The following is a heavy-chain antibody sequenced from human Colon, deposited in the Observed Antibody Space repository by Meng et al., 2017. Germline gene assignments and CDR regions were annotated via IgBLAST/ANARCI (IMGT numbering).Heavy chain of an antibody. CDR2: ISERGDYK. V-gene: IGHV3-23*01. D-gene: IGHD6-19*01. CDR1: GFTFTGYG. Sequence: GSLKISCAVSGFTFTGYGMSWVRQAPGKGLEWVSAISERGDYKYYTDSVKGRFAVSRDNSKNTLYLQMNGLRAEDTAVYYCAKEGGRLAGYFDYWGQGTLVTVSS. J-gene: IGHJ4*02. CDR3: AKEGGRLAGYFDY.